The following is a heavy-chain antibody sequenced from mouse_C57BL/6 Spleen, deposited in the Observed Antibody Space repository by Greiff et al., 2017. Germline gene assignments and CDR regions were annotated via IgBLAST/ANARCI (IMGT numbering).Heavy chain of an antibody. J-gene: IGHJ2*01. Sequence: EVQLQESGGGLVKPGGSLKLSCEASGYTFSSYAMSWVRQTPEKRLEWVATISDGGSYTYYPDNVKGRFTISRDNAKNNLYLQMSHLKSEDTAVYYCAREDTTVETTRSCDYWGQGTTLTVSS. D-gene: IGHD1-1*02. V-gene: IGHV5-4*01. CDR3: AREDTTVETTRSCDY. CDR1: GYTFSSYA. CDR2: ISDGGSYT.